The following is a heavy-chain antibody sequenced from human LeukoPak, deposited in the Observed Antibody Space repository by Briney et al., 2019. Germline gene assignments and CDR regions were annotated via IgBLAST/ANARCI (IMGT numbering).Heavy chain of an antibody. Sequence: ASVKVSCKASGYTFTSYGISWVRQAPGQGLEWMGWISAYNGNTNHAQKLQGRVTMTTDTSTSTAYMELRSLRSDDTAVYYCARFVYSSGWYEGGNAFDIWGQGTMVTVSS. V-gene: IGHV1-18*04. D-gene: IGHD6-19*01. CDR2: ISAYNGNT. CDR3: ARFVYSSGWYEGGNAFDI. CDR1: GYTFTSYG. J-gene: IGHJ3*02.